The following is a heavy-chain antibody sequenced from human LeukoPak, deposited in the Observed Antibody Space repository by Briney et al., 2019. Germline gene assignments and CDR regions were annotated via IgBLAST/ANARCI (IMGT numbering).Heavy chain of an antibody. CDR2: IYNSGNT. V-gene: IGHV4-59*01. Sequence: SETLSLTCTVSGGSISSYYWSWIRQPPGKGLEWIGYIYNSGNTNYNPSLKSRVTISLDTSKNQFSLKLSSVTAADTAVYYCARVYNGYSSSWYPFDYWGQGTLVTVSS. CDR1: GGSISSYY. D-gene: IGHD6-13*01. J-gene: IGHJ4*02. CDR3: ARVYNGYSSSWYPFDY.